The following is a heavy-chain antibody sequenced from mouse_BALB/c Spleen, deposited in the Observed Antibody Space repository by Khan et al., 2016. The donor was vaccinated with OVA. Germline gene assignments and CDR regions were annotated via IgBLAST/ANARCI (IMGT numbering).Heavy chain of an antibody. V-gene: IGHV9-3-1*01. J-gene: IGHJ4*01. CDR2: INTYTGEP. D-gene: IGHD2-10*01. CDR1: GYTFTNYG. CDR3: ARPTYFSYTMDY. Sequence: QIQLVQSGPELKKPGETVKISCKASGYTFTNYGMNWVKQSPGKALKWMGWINTYTGEPTYADDFKGRFAFSLDTSASTSYLLINNLKNEDTATYFCARPTYFSYTMDYWGQGTSVTVAS.